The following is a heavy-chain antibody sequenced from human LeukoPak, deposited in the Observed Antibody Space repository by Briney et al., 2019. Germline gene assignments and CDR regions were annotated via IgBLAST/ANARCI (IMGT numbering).Heavy chain of an antibody. CDR2: ISGSGSGT. CDR3: AKDVESGRSADY. V-gene: IGHV3-23*01. D-gene: IGHD3-10*01. CDR1: GFTFSSYA. Sequence: GGSLRLSCAASGFTFSSYAMSWVRQAPGKGLEWVSTISGSGSGTYYADSVKGRFTLSRDNSMNTLYLQMSSLRAEDTAVYYCAKDVESGRSADYWGQGTLVTVSS. J-gene: IGHJ4*02.